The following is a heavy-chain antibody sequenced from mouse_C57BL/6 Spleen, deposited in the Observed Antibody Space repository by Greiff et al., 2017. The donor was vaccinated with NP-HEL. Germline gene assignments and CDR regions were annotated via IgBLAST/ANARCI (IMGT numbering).Heavy chain of an antibody. CDR1: GYTFTSYW. D-gene: IGHD2-4*01. CDR3: ARNGVGLRPGLDY. J-gene: IGHJ4*01. Sequence: VQLQQPGAELVRPGSSVKLSCKASGYTFTSYWMHWVKQRPIQGLEWIGNIDPSDSETHYNQKFKDKATLTVDKSSSTAYMQLSSLTSEDSAVYYCARNGVGLRPGLDYWGQGTSVTVSS. CDR2: IDPSDSET. V-gene: IGHV1-52*01.